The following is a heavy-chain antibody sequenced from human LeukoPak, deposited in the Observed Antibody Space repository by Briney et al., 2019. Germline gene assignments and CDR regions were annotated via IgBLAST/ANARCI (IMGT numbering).Heavy chain of an antibody. J-gene: IGHJ4*02. CDR2: IRYDGSNK. Sequence: PGGSLRLSCAASGFTFSSYAMSWVRQAPGKGLEWVAFIRYDGSNKYYADSVKGRFTISRDNSKNTLYLQMNSLRAEDTAVYYCAKHRVIDYWGQGTLVTVSS. V-gene: IGHV3-30*02. CDR1: GFTFSSYA. CDR3: AKHRVIDY. D-gene: IGHD2-8*01.